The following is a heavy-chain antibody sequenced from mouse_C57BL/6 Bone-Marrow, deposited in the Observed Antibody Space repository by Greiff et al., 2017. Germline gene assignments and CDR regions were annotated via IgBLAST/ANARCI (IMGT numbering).Heavy chain of an antibody. CDR2: IYPGDGDT. CDR1: GYAFSSSW. CDR3: ARGNGYDGDD. Sequence: VQLQQSGPELVKPGASVKISCKASGYAFSSSWMNWVKQRPGKGLEWIGRIYPGDGDTNYNGKFKGKATLTADKSSSTAYMQLSSLTSEDSAVYFCARGNGYDGDDWGQGTTLTVSS. V-gene: IGHV1-82*01. D-gene: IGHD2-2*01. J-gene: IGHJ2*01.